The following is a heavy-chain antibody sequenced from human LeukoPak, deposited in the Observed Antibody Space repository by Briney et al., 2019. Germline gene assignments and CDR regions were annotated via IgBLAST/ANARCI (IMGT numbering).Heavy chain of an antibody. CDR1: GFTFRNDG. Sequence: PGRSLRLSCAASGFTFRNDGMHWVRQAPGRGLECVAVIWFDGKHQYYADSVKGRFTISRDNSNNTLYLQMNSLRVEDTAVYYCAKGPTQILRFLRDGKTYYMDVWGKGTSVLVSS. J-gene: IGHJ6*03. CDR3: AKGPTQILRFLRDGKTYYMDV. CDR2: IWFDGKHQ. V-gene: IGHV3-33*06. D-gene: IGHD3-3*01.